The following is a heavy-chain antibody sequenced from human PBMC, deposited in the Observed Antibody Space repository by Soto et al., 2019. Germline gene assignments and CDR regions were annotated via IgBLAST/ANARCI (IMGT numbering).Heavy chain of an antibody. CDR2: IFSNDEK. CDR1: GFSLSNARMG. Sequence: ESGPTLVNPTEALTLTCTVSGFSLSNARMGVSWIRQPPGKALEWLAHIFSNDEKSYSTSLKSRPTISKDTSKSQVVLTMTNMDPVDTATYYCARIGGPAVTTPRAYGMDVWGQGTTVTVSS. D-gene: IGHD4-4*01. J-gene: IGHJ6*02. CDR3: ARIGGPAVTTPRAYGMDV. V-gene: IGHV2-26*01.